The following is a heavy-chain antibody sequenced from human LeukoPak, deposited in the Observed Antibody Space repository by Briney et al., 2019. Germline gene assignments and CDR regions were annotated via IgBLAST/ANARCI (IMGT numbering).Heavy chain of an antibody. D-gene: IGHD3-22*01. V-gene: IGHV4-39*07. CDR1: GDSISSGSYY. J-gene: IGHJ3*02. Sequence: SETLSLTCTLSGDSISSGSYYWSWVRQPPGKGLEWIGDVGHSGSADYNPSLKSRVTISADPSKSQFSLKLTSVTAADTAVYYCATRGDYSDTSGNSYDALDIWGQGTMVTVSS. CDR3: ATRGDYSDTSGNSYDALDI. CDR2: VGHSGSA.